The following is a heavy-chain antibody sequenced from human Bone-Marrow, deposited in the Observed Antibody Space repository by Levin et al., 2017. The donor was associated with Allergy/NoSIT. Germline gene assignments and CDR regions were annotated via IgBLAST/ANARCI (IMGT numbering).Heavy chain of an antibody. Sequence: PGESLKISCAASGFTFNDYPIHWVRLAPGKGLEWVALTSADGSKNYYADSVKGRFTISRDISRNTLYLQMNSLRAEDTAVYYCAREDLWLNYDILTYYGIDVWGQGTTVTVSS. D-gene: IGHD3-9*01. CDR3: AREDLWLNYDILTYYGIDV. CDR1: GFTFNDYP. J-gene: IGHJ6*02. V-gene: IGHV3-30*04. CDR2: TSADGSKN.